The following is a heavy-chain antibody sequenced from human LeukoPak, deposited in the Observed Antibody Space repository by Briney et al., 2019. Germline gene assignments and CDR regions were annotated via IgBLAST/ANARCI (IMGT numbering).Heavy chain of an antibody. V-gene: IGHV1-2*06. Sequence: ASVKVSCTASGYMFTGYYLHWVRQAPGQGLEWVGRINPYSGGTDYAQKYQGRVTMTRDTPTSTAYMELSSLRSDDTAVYHCARRYYDTSGLPLDAFDVWGQGTMVTVSS. CDR2: INPYSGGT. CDR1: GYMFTGYY. CDR3: ARRYYDTSGLPLDAFDV. D-gene: IGHD3-22*01. J-gene: IGHJ3*01.